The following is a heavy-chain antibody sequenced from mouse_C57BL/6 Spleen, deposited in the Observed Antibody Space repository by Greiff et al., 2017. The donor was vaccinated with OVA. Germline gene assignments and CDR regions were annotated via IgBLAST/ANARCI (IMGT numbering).Heavy chain of an antibody. CDR2: IDPSDSET. CDR1: GYTFTSYW. CDR3: ASSADSSGYVAY. D-gene: IGHD3-2*02. V-gene: IGHV1-52*01. J-gene: IGHJ3*01. Sequence: QVQLKQPGAELVRPGSSVKLSCKASGYTFTSYWMHWVKQRPIQGLEWIGNIDPSDSETHYNQKFKDKATLTVDKSSSTAYMQLSSLTSEDSAVYYCASSADSSGYVAYWGQGTLVTVSA.